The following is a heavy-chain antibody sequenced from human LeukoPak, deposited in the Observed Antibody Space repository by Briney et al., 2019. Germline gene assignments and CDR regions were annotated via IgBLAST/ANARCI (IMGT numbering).Heavy chain of an antibody. V-gene: IGHV4-59*01. J-gene: IGHJ4*02. CDR3: ARGRRVDAATLSV. Sequence: KPSETLSLTCTVSGASIRTYYWSWIRQPPGKGLEWIGYIYHSGNANYNPSLTSRVSMSVDTSNNQFSLKLTSVTAADTAVYYCARGRRVDAATLSVWGQGSLVTVSS. D-gene: IGHD5-18*01. CDR1: GASIRTYY. CDR2: IYHSGNA.